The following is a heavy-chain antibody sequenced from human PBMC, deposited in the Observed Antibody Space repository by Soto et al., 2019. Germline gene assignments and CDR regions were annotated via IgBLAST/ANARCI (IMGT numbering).Heavy chain of an antibody. CDR1: GYTFASYG. D-gene: IGHD1-1*01. CDR3: ARDPLAPYY. CDR2: ISAYNGNT. V-gene: IGHV1-18*01. J-gene: IGHJ4*02. Sequence: GASVKVSCKASGYTFASYGITWVRQAPGQGLEWMGWISAYNGNTNYAQNLQGRVTMTTDTSTSTAYMELRSLGPDDTAVYYCARDPLAPYYWGQGTLVTVSS.